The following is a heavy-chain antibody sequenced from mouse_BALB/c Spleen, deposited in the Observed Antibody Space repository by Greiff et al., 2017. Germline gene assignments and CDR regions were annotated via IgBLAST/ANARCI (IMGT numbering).Heavy chain of an antibody. CDR1: GYTFTDYN. CDR2: IYPYNGGT. J-gene: IGHJ2*01. CDR3: ASGYRYDGYYFDY. D-gene: IGHD2-14*01. Sequence: VQLQQSGAELVKPGASVKISCKASGYTFTDYNMHWVKQSHGKSLEWIGYIYPYNGGTGYNQKFKSKATLTVDNSSSTAYMELRSLTSEDSAVYYCASGYRYDGYYFDYWGQGTTLTVSS. V-gene: IGHV1S29*02.